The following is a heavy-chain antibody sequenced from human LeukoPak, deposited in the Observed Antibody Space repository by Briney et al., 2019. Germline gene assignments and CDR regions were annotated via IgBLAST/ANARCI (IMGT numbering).Heavy chain of an antibody. V-gene: IGHV3-48*01. CDR3: ASAPPHTVTTAYYYYYMDV. CDR2: ISSSSSTI. Sequence: GGSLRLSCAASGFTFSSYEMNWVRQSPGKGLEGVSYISSSSSTIYCADYVKGRFTISRDNAKNSLYLQMNSLRAEDTAVYYCASAPPHTVTTAYYYYYMDVWGKGTTVTVSS. J-gene: IGHJ6*03. CDR1: GFTFSSYE. D-gene: IGHD4-11*01.